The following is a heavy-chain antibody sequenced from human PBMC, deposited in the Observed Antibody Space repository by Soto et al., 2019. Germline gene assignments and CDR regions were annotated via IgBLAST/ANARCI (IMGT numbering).Heavy chain of an antibody. D-gene: IGHD6-13*01. CDR3: SPLYSSSWSRNWFDP. V-gene: IGHV1-69*06. Sequence: QVQLVQSGAEVKKPGSSVKVSCKASGSTFSSYAISWVRQAPGQGLEWMGGIIPIFGTANYAQKFQGRVTITADKSTSTAYMELSSLRSEDTAVYYCSPLYSSSWSRNWFDPWVQGTLVTVSS. J-gene: IGHJ5*02. CDR2: IIPIFGTA. CDR1: GSTFSSYA.